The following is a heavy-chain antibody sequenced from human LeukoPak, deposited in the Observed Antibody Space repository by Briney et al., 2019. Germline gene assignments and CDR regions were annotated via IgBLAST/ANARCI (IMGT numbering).Heavy chain of an antibody. V-gene: IGHV3-7*01. J-gene: IGHJ4*02. CDR1: GFTFSSYW. D-gene: IGHD3-3*01. CDR3: ARDGFTIYLHQRC. Sequence: GGSLRLSCAASGFTFSSYWMSWVRQAPGKGLEWVANIKQDGSEKYYVDSVKGRFTISKDNAKNSLYLQMNSLRAEDTAVYYCARDGFTIYLHQRCWGKGTMVTVPS. CDR2: IKQDGSEK.